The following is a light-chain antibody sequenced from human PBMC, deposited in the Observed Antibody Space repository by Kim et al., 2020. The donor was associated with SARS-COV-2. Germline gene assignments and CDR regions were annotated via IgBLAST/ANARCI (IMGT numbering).Light chain of an antibody. Sequence: SALTQPASVSGSPGQSITISCTGTSSDVGGYNYVSWYQQHPGKAPKLMIYDVSNRPSGVSNRFSGSKSGNTASLTISGLQAEDEADYYCSSYTSSSTPYVLGTGTKVTVL. V-gene: IGLV2-14*03. CDR1: SSDVGGYNY. J-gene: IGLJ1*01. CDR2: DVS. CDR3: SSYTSSSTPYV.